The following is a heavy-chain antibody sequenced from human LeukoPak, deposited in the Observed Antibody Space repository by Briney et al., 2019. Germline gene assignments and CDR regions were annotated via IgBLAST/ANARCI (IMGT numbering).Heavy chain of an antibody. D-gene: IGHD1-26*01. Sequence: GESLKISCKGSGYSFTTYWIAWVRQMPGRDLEWMGIISPDDSEIRYSPSFRGQVTISADKSTSTAYLQWSRLKASDTAIYYCARHEGSGSYYPYWGQGTLVTVSS. J-gene: IGHJ4*02. CDR1: GYSFTTYW. CDR3: ARHEGSGSYYPY. CDR2: ISPDDSEI. V-gene: IGHV5-51*01.